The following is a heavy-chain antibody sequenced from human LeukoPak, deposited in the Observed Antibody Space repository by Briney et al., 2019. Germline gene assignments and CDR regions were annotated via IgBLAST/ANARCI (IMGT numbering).Heavy chain of an antibody. CDR3: ARGVDTAMVAIDY. Sequence: PSETLSLTCTVSGGSISSGSYYWSWIRQPAGKGLEWIGRIYTSGSTNYNPSLKSRVTISVDTSKNQFSLKLSSVTAADTAVYYCARGVDTAMVAIDYWGQGTLVTVSS. J-gene: IGHJ4*02. V-gene: IGHV4-61*02. D-gene: IGHD5-18*01. CDR1: GGSISSGSYY. CDR2: IYTSGST.